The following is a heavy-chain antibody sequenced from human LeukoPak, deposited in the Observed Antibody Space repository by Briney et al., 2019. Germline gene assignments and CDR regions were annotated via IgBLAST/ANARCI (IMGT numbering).Heavy chain of an antibody. V-gene: IGHV3-66*01. J-gene: IGHJ6*02. CDR3: ARDQRYYDSGSFVYGMDA. D-gene: IGHD3-10*01. CDR1: GFIVSDKY. CDR2: LYSGGNI. Sequence: GGSLRLSCAASGFIVSDKYMNWVRQAPGKGLEWVSVLYSGGNIYYADSVKGRFTISRDKSKNMLYLQMNSLRVGDTAVYYCARDQRYYDSGSFVYGMDAWAKGPRSPSP.